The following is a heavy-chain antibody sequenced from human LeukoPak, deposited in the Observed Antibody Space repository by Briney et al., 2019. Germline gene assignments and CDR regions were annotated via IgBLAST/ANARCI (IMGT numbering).Heavy chain of an antibody. Sequence: GGSLRLSCTASGFTFDNYAMSWVRQAPGKGLEWVSDISGSGGSTYYADSVKGRFTISRDNSRNTLSLQMNSLRAEDTAVYYCAKDFCYGSGNCRCPLDYWGQGTLVTVSS. D-gene: IGHD3-10*01. CDR1: GFTFDNYA. CDR3: AKDFCYGSGNCRCPLDY. CDR2: ISGSGGST. J-gene: IGHJ4*02. V-gene: IGHV3-23*01.